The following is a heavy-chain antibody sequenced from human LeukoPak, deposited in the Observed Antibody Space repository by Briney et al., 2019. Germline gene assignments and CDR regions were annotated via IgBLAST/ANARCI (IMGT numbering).Heavy chain of an antibody. D-gene: IGHD2-2*01. CDR1: GFTFSSYA. CDR2: ISGSGGST. V-gene: IGHV3-23*01. J-gene: IGHJ5*02. CDR3: AKDQDIVVVPAAPHPGWFDP. Sequence: GSLRLSCAASGFTFSSYAVSWVRQAPGKGLEWVSAISGSGGSTYYADSVKGRFTISRDNSKNTLYLQMNSLRAEDTAVYYCAKDQDIVVVPAAPHPGWFDPWGQGTLVTVSS.